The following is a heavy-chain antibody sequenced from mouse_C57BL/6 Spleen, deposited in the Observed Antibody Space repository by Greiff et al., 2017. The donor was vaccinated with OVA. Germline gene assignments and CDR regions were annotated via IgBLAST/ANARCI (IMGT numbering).Heavy chain of an antibody. CDR2: IDPETGGT. V-gene: IGHV1-15*01. Sequence: QVQLQQSGAELVRPGASVTLSCKASGYTFTDYEMHWVKQTPVHGLEWIGAIDPETGGTAYNQKFQGKAILTADKSSSTAYMELRSLTSEDSAGYYCSRSAEDYFDYWGQGTTLTVSS. J-gene: IGHJ2*01. CDR1: GYTFTDYE. CDR3: SRSAEDYFDY.